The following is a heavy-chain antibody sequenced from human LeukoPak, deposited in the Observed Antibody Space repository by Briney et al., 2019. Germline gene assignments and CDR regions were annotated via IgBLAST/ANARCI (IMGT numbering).Heavy chain of an antibody. D-gene: IGHD6-19*01. J-gene: IGHJ5*02. CDR2: ISGSGGST. V-gene: IGHV3-23*01. CDR1: GFTFSSYA. Sequence: GGSLRLSCAASGFTFSSYAMSWVRQAPGKGLEWVSAISGSGGSTYYADSVKGRFTISRDNSKNTLYLQMNSLRAEDTAVYYCAQSGGEQWLLRRGKWFDPWGQGTLVTVSS. CDR3: AQSGGEQWLLRRGKWFDP.